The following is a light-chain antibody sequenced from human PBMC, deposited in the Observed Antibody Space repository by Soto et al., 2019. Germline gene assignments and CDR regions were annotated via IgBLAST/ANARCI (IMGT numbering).Light chain of an antibody. CDR3: QAYDYSLTASV. Sequence: QSVLTQPPSGSGAPGQRVTISCTGNTSKLGAGYDVHWYQQLPGAAPKLVIFGNRNRPSGVPERFSGSKSGTSASLAITGLQAEDEADYYCQAYDYSLTASVFGGGTKLTVL. CDR1: TSKLGAGYD. J-gene: IGLJ3*02. CDR2: GNR. V-gene: IGLV1-40*01.